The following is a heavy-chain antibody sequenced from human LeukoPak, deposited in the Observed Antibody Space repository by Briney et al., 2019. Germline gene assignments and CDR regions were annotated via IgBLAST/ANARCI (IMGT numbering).Heavy chain of an antibody. V-gene: IGHV1-2*02. CDR3: AIQPWGSGNNWYFDL. Sequence: ASVRVSCKPSGYTFTGFCIHWVRQGPGQGHELMGWFSPNSGGTCYAQRFQGRVTMTMDTSISTAYMELSSLRSDDTAVYYCAIQPWGSGNNWYFDLWGRGTLVTVSS. J-gene: IGHJ2*01. CDR1: GYTFTGFC. CDR2: FSPNSGGT. D-gene: IGHD7-27*01.